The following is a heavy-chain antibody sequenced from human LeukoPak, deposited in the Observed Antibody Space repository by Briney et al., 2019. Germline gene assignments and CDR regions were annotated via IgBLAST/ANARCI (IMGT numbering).Heavy chain of an antibody. V-gene: IGHV3-21*01. CDR2: ISRNSRHV. Sequence: GGSLRLSCAASGFTFSDYSMNWVRQAPGKGLEWVSSISRNSRHVYYGGSVWGRFTISRDDARNSLFLEMNSLRAEDMAVYYCVRDFMAMGGTXAYLXXXGQGTLVT. J-gene: IGHJ1*01. CDR1: GFTFSDYS. D-gene: IGHD1-26*01. CDR3: VRDFMAMGGTXAYLXX.